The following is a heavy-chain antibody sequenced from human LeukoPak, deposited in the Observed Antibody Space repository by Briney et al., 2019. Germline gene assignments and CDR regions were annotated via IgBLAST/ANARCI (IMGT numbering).Heavy chain of an antibody. CDR3: AKDLYGANYYYYYMDV. Sequence: GGSLRLSCAASGFTFSSYAMHWVRQAPGKGLEWVAVISYDGSNKYYADSVKGRFTISRDNSKNTLYLQMNSLRAEDTAVYYCAKDLYGANYYYYYMDVWGKGTTVTISS. D-gene: IGHD4-17*01. V-gene: IGHV3-30*04. CDR1: GFTFSSYA. J-gene: IGHJ6*03. CDR2: ISYDGSNK.